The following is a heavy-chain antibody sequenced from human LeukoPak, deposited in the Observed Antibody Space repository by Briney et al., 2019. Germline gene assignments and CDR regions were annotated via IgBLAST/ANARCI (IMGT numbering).Heavy chain of an antibody. D-gene: IGHD3-3*01. CDR2: IKQDGSEK. J-gene: IGHJ3*02. CDR1: GFTFSSYW. CDR3: AREVGDFWSGNAFDI. V-gene: IGHV3-7*01. Sequence: GGSLRLSCAASGFTFSSYWMSWVRQAPGKGLEWVANIKQDGSEKYYVDSVKGRFTISGDNAKNSLYLQMNSLRAEDTAVYYCAREVGDFWSGNAFDIWGQGTMVTVSS.